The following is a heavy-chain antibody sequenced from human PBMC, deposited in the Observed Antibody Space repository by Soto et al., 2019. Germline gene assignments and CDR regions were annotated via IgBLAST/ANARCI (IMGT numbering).Heavy chain of an antibody. CDR1: GFSLSTHEVG. D-gene: IGHD5-12*01. Sequence: QITLKESGPTLMKPTQTLTLTCSFSGFSLSTHEVGVVWIRQPPGKALEWLALIYWNDDARYSPSLKNRLTITKDTCKNQVVLTMTNMDPVDTATYYCVHDGKLGYTGYDRFDYWGQGILVTVSS. CDR3: VHDGKLGYTGYDRFDY. V-gene: IGHV2-5*01. CDR2: IYWNDDA. J-gene: IGHJ4*02.